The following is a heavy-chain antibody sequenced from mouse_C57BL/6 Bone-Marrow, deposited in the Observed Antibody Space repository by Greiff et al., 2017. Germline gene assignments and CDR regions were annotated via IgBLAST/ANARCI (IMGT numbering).Heavy chain of an antibody. J-gene: IGHJ4*01. Sequence: EVKLQESVAELVRPGASVKLSCTASGFNIKNTYMHWVKQRPEQGLEWIGRIDPANGNTKYAPKFQGKATITADTSSNTAYLQLSSLTSEDTAIYYCARSLPYTPYAMDYWGQGTSVTVSS. CDR1: GFNIKNTY. V-gene: IGHV14-3*01. D-gene: IGHD2-12*01. CDR2: IDPANGNT. CDR3: ARSLPYTPYAMDY.